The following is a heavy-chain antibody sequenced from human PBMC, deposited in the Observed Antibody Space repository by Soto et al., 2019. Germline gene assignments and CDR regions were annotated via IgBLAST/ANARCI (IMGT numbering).Heavy chain of an antibody. J-gene: IGHJ4*02. CDR1: GFTFSSYG. D-gene: IGHD6-13*01. CDR2: IWYDGSNK. CDR3: ARGGAGIAAAVDY. Sequence: QVQLVESGGGVVQPGRSLRLSCAASGFTFSSYGMHWVRQAPGKGLEWVAVIWYDGSNKYYADSVKGRFTISRDNSKNTLYLQKNSLRAEDTAVYYCARGGAGIAAAVDYWGQGTLVTVSS. V-gene: IGHV3-33*01.